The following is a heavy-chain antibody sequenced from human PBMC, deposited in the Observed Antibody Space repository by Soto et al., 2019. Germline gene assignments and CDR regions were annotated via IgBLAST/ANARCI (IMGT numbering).Heavy chain of an antibody. CDR1: GFTFSSYA. CDR2: ISYDGSNK. Sequence: QVQLVESGGGVVQPGRSLRLSCAASGFTFSSYAMHWVRQAPGKGLEWVAVISYDGSNKYYADSVKGRFTISRDNSKNTLYLQMNSMRAEDTAVYYCAREDLAVAGMAAPGDYWGQGTLVTVSS. V-gene: IGHV3-30-3*01. D-gene: IGHD6-19*01. J-gene: IGHJ4*02. CDR3: AREDLAVAGMAAPGDY.